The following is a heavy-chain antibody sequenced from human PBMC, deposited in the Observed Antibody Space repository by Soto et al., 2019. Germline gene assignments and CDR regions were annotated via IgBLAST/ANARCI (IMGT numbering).Heavy chain of an antibody. Sequence: RQSAQHEKGKGLEFMVWINPNSGGTNYAQKFQGRVTMTSDTSISTAYMELSRLRSDDTAVYYCARGNGYCSSTSGTRVYYKGTAVWGQGTTV. J-gene: IGHJ6*02. CDR2: INPNSGGT. D-gene: IGHD2-2*03. CDR3: ARGNGYCSSTSGTRVYYKGTAV. V-gene: IGHV1-2*02.